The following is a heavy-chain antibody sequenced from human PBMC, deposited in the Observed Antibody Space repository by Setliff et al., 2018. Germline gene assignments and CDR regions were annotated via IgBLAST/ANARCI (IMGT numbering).Heavy chain of an antibody. CDR1: GGTLSSYG. D-gene: IGHD5-18*01. V-gene: IGHV1-69*05. CDR3: AREGVDTRSSTDYRYYMDV. CDR2: TIPSFGST. J-gene: IGHJ6*03. Sequence: ASVKVSCKASGGTLSSYGISWVRQAPGQGLEWMGGTIPSFGSTNYAQKFQGRVTIITDESTSTAYMELSSLRTEDSAVYYCAREGVDTRSSTDYRYYMDVWGKGTTVTVSS.